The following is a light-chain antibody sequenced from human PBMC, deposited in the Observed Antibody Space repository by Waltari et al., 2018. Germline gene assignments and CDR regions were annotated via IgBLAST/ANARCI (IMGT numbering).Light chain of an antibody. J-gene: IGLJ2*01. Sequence: QSVLSQPPSESGTPGQRVTISCSGTRSNVGSNTVNWYQHLPGTSPKLLIYINNHRPAGVPDRFSASKSGTSASLAISGLQSEDEGDYYCAAWDGGLNGLIFGGGTKLTVL. CDR1: RSNVGSNT. CDR2: INN. V-gene: IGLV1-44*01. CDR3: AAWDGGLNGLI.